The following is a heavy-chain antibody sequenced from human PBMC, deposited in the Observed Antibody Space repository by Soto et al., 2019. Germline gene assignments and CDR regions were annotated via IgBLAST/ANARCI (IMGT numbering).Heavy chain of an antibody. CDR1: GGTFSSYA. CDR2: IIPIFGTA. D-gene: IGHD3-16*01. J-gene: IGHJ4*02. V-gene: IGHV1-69*13. CDR3: ARDQRFGGATYYFDY. Sequence: ASVKVSCKASGGTFSSYAISWVRQAPGQGLEWMGGIIPIFGTANYAQKFQGRVTITADESTSTAYMELSSLRSEDTAVYYCARDQRFGGATYYFDYWGQGTLVTVSS.